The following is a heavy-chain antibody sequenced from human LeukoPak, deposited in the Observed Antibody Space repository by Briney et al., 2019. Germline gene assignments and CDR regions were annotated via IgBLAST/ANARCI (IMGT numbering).Heavy chain of an antibody. J-gene: IGHJ6*02. D-gene: IGHD3-10*01. CDR3: ARVSSGYGMDV. V-gene: IGHV4-31*11. CDR2: IYYSGST. Sequence: SETLSLTCAVYGGSFSGYYWSWIRQHPGKGLEWIGYIYYSGSTYYNPSLKSRVTISVDTSKNQFSLKLSSVTAADTAVYYCARVSSGYGMDVWGQGTTVTVSS. CDR1: GGSFSGYY.